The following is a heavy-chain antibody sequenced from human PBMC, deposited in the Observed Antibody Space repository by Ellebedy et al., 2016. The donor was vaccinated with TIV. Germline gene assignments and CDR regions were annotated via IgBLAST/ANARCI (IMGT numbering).Heavy chain of an antibody. D-gene: IGHD3-10*01. J-gene: IGHJ3*02. Sequence: PGGSLRLSCVASGFTFNNYGMSWVRQAPGKGLEWVSSISGSGGSTYYADSVKGRFTISRDNSKKTLYLQMKNLRAEDTAVYYCAKDYRILLWSYDAFDMWGQGTTVTVSS. V-gene: IGHV3-23*01. CDR3: AKDYRILLWSYDAFDM. CDR2: ISGSGGST. CDR1: GFTFNNYG.